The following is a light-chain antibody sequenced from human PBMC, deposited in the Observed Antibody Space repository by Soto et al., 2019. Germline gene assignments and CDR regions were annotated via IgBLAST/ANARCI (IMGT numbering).Light chain of an antibody. CDR3: HQRSNWPLT. V-gene: IGKV3-11*01. CDR1: QSVNNY. Sequence: EIVLTQSPATLSLSPGERSTLSCRASQSVNNYLAWYQQKPGQAPRLLIYDASSRATDIPARFSGSGSGTDFTLTISSLEPEDFATYYCHQRSNWPLTFGGGTKVEIK. CDR2: DAS. J-gene: IGKJ4*01.